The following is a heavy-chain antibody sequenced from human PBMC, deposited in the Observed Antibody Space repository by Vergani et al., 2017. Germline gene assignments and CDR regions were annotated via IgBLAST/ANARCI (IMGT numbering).Heavy chain of an antibody. D-gene: IGHD3-10*01. V-gene: IGHV3-23*01. CDR2: ISGSGVSA. CDR1: EFTFSNYA. CDR3: AKQFIISGNYLFDY. J-gene: IGHJ4*02. Sequence: EVQLLESGGGLVQPGGSLRLTCAASEFTFSNYAMNWVRQAPGKGLEWVSGISGSGVSAYYTDSVKGPFTISRDNSKNMLFLQMNNLRTEDTAIYYCAKQFIISGNYLFDYWGQGTLFTVSS.